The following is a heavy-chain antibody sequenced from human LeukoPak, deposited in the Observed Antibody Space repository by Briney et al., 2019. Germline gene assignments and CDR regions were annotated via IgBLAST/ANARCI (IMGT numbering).Heavy chain of an antibody. Sequence: RPGGSLRLSCAASGFTFSSYDMHWVRQATGKGLEWVSAIGTAGDTYYPGSVKGRFTISRENAKNSLYLQMNSLRAEDTAVYYCARDNMVRGVSTHFDYWGQGTLVTVSS. V-gene: IGHV3-13*01. CDR3: ARDNMVRGVSTHFDY. J-gene: IGHJ4*02. CDR2: IGTAGDT. CDR1: GFTFSSYD. D-gene: IGHD3-10*01.